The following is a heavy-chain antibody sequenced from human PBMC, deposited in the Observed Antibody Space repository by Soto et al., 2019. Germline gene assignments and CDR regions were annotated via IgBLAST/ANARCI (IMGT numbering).Heavy chain of an antibody. V-gene: IGHV3-30*18. J-gene: IGHJ4*02. CDR3: AKGDYYDSSGYFGY. D-gene: IGHD3-22*01. CDR1: GFTFSSYG. Sequence: GGSLRLSCAASGFTFSSYGMHWVSQDPGKGLEWVAVISYDGSNKYYADSVKGRFTISRDNSKNTLYLQMNSLRAEDTAVYYCAKGDYYDSSGYFGYWGQGT. CDR2: ISYDGSNK.